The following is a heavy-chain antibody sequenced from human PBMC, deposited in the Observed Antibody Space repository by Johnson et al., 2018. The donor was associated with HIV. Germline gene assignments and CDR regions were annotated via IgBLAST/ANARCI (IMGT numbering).Heavy chain of an antibody. D-gene: IGHD1-26*01. V-gene: IGHV3-20*04. Sequence: VQLVESGGGLVKPGGSLRLSCAASGFTVSSNYMSWVRQAPGKGLEWVSGINWNGDNTGYADSVKGRFTISRDNAKNSLYLQMNSLRADDTAVYYCARGQGSGSYSIHAFDIWGQGTMVTVSS. CDR3: ARGQGSGSYSIHAFDI. CDR1: GFTVSSNY. CDR2: INWNGDNT. J-gene: IGHJ3*02.